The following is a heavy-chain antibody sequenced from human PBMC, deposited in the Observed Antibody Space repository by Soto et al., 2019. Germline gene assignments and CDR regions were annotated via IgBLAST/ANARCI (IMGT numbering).Heavy chain of an antibody. CDR3: ARDPSLWSGSLTDVLYGMDV. D-gene: IGHD3-3*01. CDR2: IIPVFDVA. CDR1: GGTFGSYA. J-gene: IGHJ6*02. Sequence: QVQLVQSGAEVKKPGSSVKVSCKASGGTFGSYAISWVRQAPGQGLEWMGGIIPVFDVAAYAQRFQGRLTISEEKSTRTVYMELSILRSEDTAVYYCARDPSLWSGSLTDVLYGMDVWGQATTVTVSS. V-gene: IGHV1-69*17.